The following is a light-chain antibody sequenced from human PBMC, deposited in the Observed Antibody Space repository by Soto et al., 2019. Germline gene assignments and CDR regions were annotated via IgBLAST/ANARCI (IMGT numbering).Light chain of an antibody. J-gene: IGKJ1*01. V-gene: IGKV1-5*01. CDR3: QQYSSYWT. CDR2: DAS. Sequence: DNQMTQSPSTRSASGRDRDTIPCRASQSISSWLAWYQQKPGKAPKLLIYDASSLESGVPSRFSGSGSGTEFTLIISSLQPDDFATYYCQQYSSYWTFGQGTQLDIK. CDR1: QSISSW.